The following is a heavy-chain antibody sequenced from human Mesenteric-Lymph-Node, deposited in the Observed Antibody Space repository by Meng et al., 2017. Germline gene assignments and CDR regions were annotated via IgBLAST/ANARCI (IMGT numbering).Heavy chain of an antibody. CDR1: GGSVSSDHW. J-gene: IGHJ2*01. V-gene: IGHV4-4*02. CDR3: ARGYYDSSGYGYWYFDL. D-gene: IGHD3-22*01. CDR2: IYHSGST. Sequence: VQLQESGPGLLKPLGTLSLTGVVPGGSVSSDHWWSWVRQPPGKGLEWIGEIYHSGSTNYNPSLRSRLTISVDTSKNQFSLKLSSVTAADTAVYYCARGYYDSSGYGYWYFDLWGRGTLVTVSS.